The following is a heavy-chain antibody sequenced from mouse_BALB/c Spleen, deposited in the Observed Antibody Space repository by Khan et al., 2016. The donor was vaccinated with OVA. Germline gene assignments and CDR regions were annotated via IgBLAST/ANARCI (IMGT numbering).Heavy chain of an antibody. CDR1: GFSLTSYG. CDR3: ARNYDYDEGLAY. J-gene: IGHJ3*01. D-gene: IGHD2-4*01. CDR2: IWSGGGT. Sequence: QVQLKESGPGLVQPSQSLSITCTVSGFSLTSYGVHWVRQSPGKGLEWLGVIWSGGGTDYNAAFISRLSISKDNSKSQVFFKMNSLQANDTAIYYCARNYDYDEGLAYWGQGTLVTVSA. V-gene: IGHV2-2*02.